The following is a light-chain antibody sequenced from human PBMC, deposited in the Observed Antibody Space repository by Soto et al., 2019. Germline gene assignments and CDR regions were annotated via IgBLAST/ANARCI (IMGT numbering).Light chain of an antibody. Sequence: DIQRNQSPSSLSPSVGDRVTITCRASPSISTYLNWYQQKPGKAPKLLMHAASSLDRGVPSRFSGSGSGTDFAITISSLQPEDFTTYYCQPSYRTPRTFGAGTKVEI. CDR3: QPSYRTPRT. V-gene: IGKV1-39*01. CDR2: AAS. J-gene: IGKJ4*02. CDR1: PSISTY.